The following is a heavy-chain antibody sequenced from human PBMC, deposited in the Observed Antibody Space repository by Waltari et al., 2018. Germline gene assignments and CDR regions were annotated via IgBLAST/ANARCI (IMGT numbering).Heavy chain of an antibody. Sequence: EVQLVESGGGLVKPGGSLRLSCAASGFTFSSYSMNWVRQAPGKGLEWVSSISSSSSYIYYADSVKGRFTISRDNAKNSLYLQMNSLRAEDTAVYYCARDWFYCSSTSCPGDWFDPWGQGTLVTVSS. D-gene: IGHD2-2*01. V-gene: IGHV3-21*01. J-gene: IGHJ5*02. CDR3: ARDWFYCSSTSCPGDWFDP. CDR1: GFTFSSYS. CDR2: ISSSSSYI.